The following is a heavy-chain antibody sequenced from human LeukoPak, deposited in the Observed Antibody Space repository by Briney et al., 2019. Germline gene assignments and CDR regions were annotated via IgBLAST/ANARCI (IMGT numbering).Heavy chain of an antibody. J-gene: IGHJ4*02. CDR1: GGSIRSSSYY. D-gene: IGHD6-19*01. Sequence: SETLSLTCTVSGGSIRSSSYYWGWIRQPPGRGLEWIGEINHSGSTNYNPSLKSRITISVDTSKNQFSLKLSSVTAADTAVYYCTRGKYGSGLEVDYWGQGTLVTVSS. CDR2: INHSGST. V-gene: IGHV4-39*07. CDR3: TRGKYGSGLEVDY.